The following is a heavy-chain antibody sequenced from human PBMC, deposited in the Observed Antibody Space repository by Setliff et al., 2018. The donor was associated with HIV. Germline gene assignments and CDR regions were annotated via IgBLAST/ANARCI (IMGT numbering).Heavy chain of an antibody. CDR1: GYIFIRYY. Sequence: GASVKVSCKTSGYIFIRYYIFWVRQAPGQGLEWMGNINPHTGVTKYAGKFQGRVTMTRDTSINTIYMELSRLRSDDTAVYYCARDLRDGFEEWFSTLDDGMDVWGQGTTVTVSS. V-gene: IGHV1-2*02. D-gene: IGHD3-3*01. CDR2: INPHTGVT. J-gene: IGHJ6*02. CDR3: ARDLRDGFEEWFSTLDDGMDV.